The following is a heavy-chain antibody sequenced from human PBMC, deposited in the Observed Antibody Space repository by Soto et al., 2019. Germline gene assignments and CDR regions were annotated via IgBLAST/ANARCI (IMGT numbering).Heavy chain of an antibody. CDR3: ARRGGTSSSWYDD. J-gene: IGHJ5*02. CDR2: IVHSGDVT. V-gene: IGHV3-23*01. CDR1: GFTFSSYV. Sequence: EVRLLESGGGLVQPGGSLRLSCAASGFTFSSYVMTWLRQPPGKGLEWVSEIVHSGDVTYYADAVKGRFSISRDNSESTLSLQMNSLRADDTALYFCARRGGTSSSWYDDWGQGTLVTVSS. D-gene: IGHD6-13*01.